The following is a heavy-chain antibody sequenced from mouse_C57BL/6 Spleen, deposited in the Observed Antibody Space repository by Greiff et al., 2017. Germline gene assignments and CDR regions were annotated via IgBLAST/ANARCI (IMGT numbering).Heavy chain of an antibody. CDR1: GYTFTSYW. Sequence: QVQLQQPGAELVKPGASVKLSCKASGYTFTSYWMQWVKHRPGQGLEWIGEIDPSDSYTNYNQKFKGKATLTVDTSSSTAYMQHSSLTSEDSAVYYCARGRTAQATHYSDYWGQGTTLTVSS. V-gene: IGHV1-50*01. CDR3: ARGRTAQATHYSDY. D-gene: IGHD3-2*02. CDR2: IDPSDSYT. J-gene: IGHJ2*01.